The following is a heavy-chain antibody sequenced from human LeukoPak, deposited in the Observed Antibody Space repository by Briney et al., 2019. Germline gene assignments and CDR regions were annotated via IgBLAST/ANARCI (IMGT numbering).Heavy chain of an antibody. CDR2: INHSGST. CDR3: ARARIGELTFDY. Sequence: SETLSLTCAVYGGSFSGYYWSWIRQPPGKGLEWIGEINHSGSTNYNPSLKSRVTISVDTSKNQFSLKLSSVTAADTAVYYCARARIGELTFDYWGQGTLVTVSS. J-gene: IGHJ4*02. D-gene: IGHD3-10*01. V-gene: IGHV4-34*01. CDR1: GGSFSGYY.